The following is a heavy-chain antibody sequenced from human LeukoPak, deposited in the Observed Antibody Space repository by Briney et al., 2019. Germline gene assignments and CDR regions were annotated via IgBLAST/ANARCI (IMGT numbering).Heavy chain of an antibody. J-gene: IGHJ4*02. CDR3: ARASNRNSINFDY. CDR1: GVTFSSYW. CDR2: INGDGSTS. D-gene: IGHD1-1*01. Sequence: GGSLRLSCAPSGVTFSSYWMHSVPDAPGKGLVWVSRINGDGSTSNYAESVKGRFTISRDNAKNTLYLQMNSLRAGDTAVYYCARASNRNSINFDYWGQGTLVTVSS. V-gene: IGHV3-74*01.